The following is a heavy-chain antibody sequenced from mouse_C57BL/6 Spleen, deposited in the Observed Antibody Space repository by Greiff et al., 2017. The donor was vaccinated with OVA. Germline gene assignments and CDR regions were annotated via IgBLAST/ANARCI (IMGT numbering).Heavy chain of an antibody. J-gene: IGHJ3*01. V-gene: IGHV1-69*01. CDR2: IDPSDSYT. D-gene: IGHD4-1*02. Sequence: QVQLQQPGAELVMPGASVKLSCKASGYTFTSYWMHWVKQRPGQGLEWIGEIDPSDSYTNYNQKFKGKSTLTVDKSSSTAYMQLSSLTSEDSAVYDCARPNWDERGFAYWGQGTLVTVSA. CDR1: GYTFTSYW. CDR3: ARPNWDERGFAY.